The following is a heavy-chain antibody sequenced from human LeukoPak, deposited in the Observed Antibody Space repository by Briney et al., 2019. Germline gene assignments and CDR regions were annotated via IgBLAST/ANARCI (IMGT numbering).Heavy chain of an antibody. V-gene: IGHV4-34*01. CDR1: GGSFSGYY. CDR3: ARGGEYGSGSYYKY. Sequence: SETLSLTCAVYGGSFSGYYWSWIRQPPGKGLEWIGEINHSGSTNYNPSLKSRVTISVDTSKNQFSLKLSSVTAADTAVYYCARGGEYGSGSYYKYWGQGTLFTVSS. CDR2: INHSGST. D-gene: IGHD3-10*01. J-gene: IGHJ4*02.